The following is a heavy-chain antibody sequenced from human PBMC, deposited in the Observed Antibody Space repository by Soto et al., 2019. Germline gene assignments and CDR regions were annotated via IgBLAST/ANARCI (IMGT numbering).Heavy chain of an antibody. CDR2: IYYSGSA. CDR1: GSSISSSNYY. J-gene: IGHJ3*02. D-gene: IGHD3-16*01. Sequence: SETLSHTCTVAGSSISSSNYYWGWIRQPPGKGLEWIGSIYYSGSAYYNPSLKSRVTISVDTSKKQFSLNLTSVTAADTAMYYCTRHWGGNVRVDIWGQGTLVTVSS. V-gene: IGHV4-39*01. CDR3: TRHWGGNVRVDI.